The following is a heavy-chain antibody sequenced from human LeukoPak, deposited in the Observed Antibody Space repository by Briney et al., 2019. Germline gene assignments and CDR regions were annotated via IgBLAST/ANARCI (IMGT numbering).Heavy chain of an antibody. J-gene: IGHJ4*02. CDR3: ARQIRWFGEDYFDY. CDR2: IYYSGST. D-gene: IGHD3-10*01. CDR1: GGSISSYY. V-gene: IGHV4-59*08. Sequence: PSETLSLTCTVSGGSISSYYCSWIRQPPGKGLEWIGYIYYSGSTNYNPSLKSRVTISVDTSKSQFSLKLSSVTAADTAVYYCARQIRWFGEDYFDYWGQRTMVTVSS.